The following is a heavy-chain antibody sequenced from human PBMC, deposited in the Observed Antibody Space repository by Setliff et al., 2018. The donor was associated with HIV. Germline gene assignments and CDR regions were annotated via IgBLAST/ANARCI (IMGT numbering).Heavy chain of an antibody. CDR1: GFTFSNFW. CDR3: ARVLLITNAAYGVVSNQFDP. D-gene: IGHD3-3*01. CDR2: ISPDGSRN. Sequence: PGGSLRLSCAASGFTFSNFWMHWVRQAPGKGLEWVASISPDGSRNFCVGSVEGRFTASRDNAKSALYLQMNSLRAEDTAVYYCARVLLITNAAYGVVSNQFDPWGQGALVTVS. V-gene: IGHV3-7*03. J-gene: IGHJ5*02.